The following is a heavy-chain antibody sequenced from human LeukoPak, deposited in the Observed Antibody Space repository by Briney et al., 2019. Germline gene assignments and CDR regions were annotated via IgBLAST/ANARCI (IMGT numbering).Heavy chain of an antibody. Sequence: GRSLRLSCAASGFTFSSYAMHWVRQAPGKGLEWVAVISYDGSNKYYADSVKGRFTIFRDNSKNTLYLQMNSLRAEDTAVYYCARTGDGILTGFDYWGQGTLVTVSS. J-gene: IGHJ4*02. CDR3: ARTGDGILTGFDY. V-gene: IGHV3-30-3*01. D-gene: IGHD3-9*01. CDR1: GFTFSSYA. CDR2: ISYDGSNK.